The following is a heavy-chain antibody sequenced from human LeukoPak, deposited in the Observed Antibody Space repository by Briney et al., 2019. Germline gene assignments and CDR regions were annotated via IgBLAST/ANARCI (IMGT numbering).Heavy chain of an antibody. CDR1: GGSISSSSYY. Sequence: PSETLSLTCTVSGGSISSSSYYWGWIRQPPGKGLEWIGSIYYSGSTYYNPSLKSRVTISVDTSKNQFSLKLSSVTAADTAVYYCARLERFLEWLLPPFDYWGQGTLVTVSS. CDR2: IYYSGST. CDR3: ARLERFLEWLLPPFDY. J-gene: IGHJ4*02. D-gene: IGHD3-3*01. V-gene: IGHV4-39*01.